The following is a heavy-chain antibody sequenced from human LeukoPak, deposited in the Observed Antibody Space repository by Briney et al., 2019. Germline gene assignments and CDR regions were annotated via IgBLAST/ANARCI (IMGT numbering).Heavy chain of an antibody. V-gene: IGHV3-7*01. CDR3: ARDNRKAGSYFSRKDPAGADY. Sequence: PGGSLRLSCTASGFTFSSYWMSWVRQAPGKGLEWVADIKQDGSEKYYVDSVKGRFTISRDNAKNSLYLQMNSLRAEDTAVYYCARDNRKAGSYFSRKDPAGADYWGQGTLVTVSS. D-gene: IGHD1-26*01. CDR2: IKQDGSEK. J-gene: IGHJ4*02. CDR1: GFTFSSYW.